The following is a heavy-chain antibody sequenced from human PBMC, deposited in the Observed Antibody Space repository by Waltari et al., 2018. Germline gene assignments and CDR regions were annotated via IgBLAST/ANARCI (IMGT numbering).Heavy chain of an antibody. J-gene: IGHJ3*01. D-gene: IGHD5-12*01. CDR2: MSYSGAT. V-gene: IGHV4-39*01. Sequence: QLQLHESGPGLVNSPETLSLTCHVTGSAITTNRYYWGWIRQPPGQGLEWIGTMSYSGATYSSPSLKRRVTRSRDTSRDHMSLKLESVTAADTAVYYCATYIGASLGTASFDVWGQGTMVTVSS. CDR3: ATYIGASLGTASFDV. CDR1: GSAITTNRYY.